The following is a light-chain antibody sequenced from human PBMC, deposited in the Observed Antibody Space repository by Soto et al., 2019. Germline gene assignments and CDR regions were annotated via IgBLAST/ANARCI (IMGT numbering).Light chain of an antibody. V-gene: IGKV3-15*01. J-gene: IGKJ1*01. CDR3: LQYHNLWA. Sequence: ILMTQSPATVSVSPGESATLSCRASQNIYYNVAWYQHRPGQAPRLLIYRASTRAPGVPARFSGSGYGTEFNLTISSLQPEDLTVYSCLQYHNLWAFGQGTKVDIK. CDR2: RAS. CDR1: QNIYYN.